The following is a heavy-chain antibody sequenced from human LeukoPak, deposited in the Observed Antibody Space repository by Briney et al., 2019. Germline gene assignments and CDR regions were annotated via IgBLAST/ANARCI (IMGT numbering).Heavy chain of an antibody. Sequence: SETPSLTCTVSGGSISSYYWSWIRQPAGKGLEWIGRIYTSGSTNYNPSLKSRVTMSVDTSKNQFSLKLSSVTAADTAVYYCARGLGRYSYGRNAFDIWGQGTMVTVSS. CDR3: ARGLGRYSYGRNAFDI. V-gene: IGHV4-4*07. J-gene: IGHJ3*02. D-gene: IGHD5-18*01. CDR1: GGSISSYY. CDR2: IYTSGST.